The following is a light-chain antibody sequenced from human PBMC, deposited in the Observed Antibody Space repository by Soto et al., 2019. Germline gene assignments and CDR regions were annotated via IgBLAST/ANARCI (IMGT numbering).Light chain of an antibody. CDR2: QAS. CDR1: QSIASW. V-gene: IGKV1-5*03. CDR3: QQYDSLSLT. Sequence: DIPMTQSPSTLSASVGDRVTITCRASQSIASWLAWYQQKPGKAPKLLIYQASTLESGVPSRFSGGRSGTDFTLTITSLQPDDFATYYCQQYDSLSLTFGQGTKVEIK. J-gene: IGKJ1*01.